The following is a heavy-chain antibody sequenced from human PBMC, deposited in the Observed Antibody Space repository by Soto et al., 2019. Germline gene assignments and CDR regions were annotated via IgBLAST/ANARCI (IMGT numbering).Heavy chain of an antibody. D-gene: IGHD1-26*01. J-gene: IGHJ6*02. V-gene: IGHV4-30-2*01. CDR2: IYHSGST. CDR3: ARGGSYGLLGMDV. Sequence: QLQLQESGSGLVKPSQTLSLTCAVSGGSISSGGYSWSWIRQPPGKGLEWIGYIYHSGSTYYNPSLKIRGTISVDRSKNQCSLKLSSVTAADTAVYYCARGGSYGLLGMDVWGQGTTVTVSS. CDR1: GGSISSGGYS.